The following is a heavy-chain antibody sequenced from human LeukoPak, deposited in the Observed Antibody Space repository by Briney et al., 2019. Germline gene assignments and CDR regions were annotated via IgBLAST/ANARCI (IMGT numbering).Heavy chain of an antibody. CDR1: GFTFSSYS. V-gene: IGHV3-21*04. J-gene: IGHJ4*02. Sequence: GSLRLSCAASGFTFSSYSIHWVRQAPGKGLEWVSSLSSTSAFVSYADSVKGRFTISRDNSKNTLYLQMNSLRSDDTAVYYCARPSYYDSSGYALWFDCWGQGTLVTVSS. D-gene: IGHD3-22*01. CDR2: LSSTSAFV. CDR3: ARPSYYDSSGYALWFDC.